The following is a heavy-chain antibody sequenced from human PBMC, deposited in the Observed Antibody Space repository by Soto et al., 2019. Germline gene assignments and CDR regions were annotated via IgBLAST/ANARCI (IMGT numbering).Heavy chain of an antibody. Sequence: QLQLEESGPGLVKSSETLSLTCSVSGDSISSSSYYWGWIRQSPGEGLEWIGNIHGNGGTQYNPSLSRRVILSVDTSANQFSLRLTSVTAADTAVYYCASRYGPSEFDHWGQGSLVTVSS. J-gene: IGHJ4*02. V-gene: IGHV4-39*01. CDR2: IHGNGGT. D-gene: IGHD3-9*01. CDR1: GDSISSSSYY. CDR3: ASRYGPSEFDH.